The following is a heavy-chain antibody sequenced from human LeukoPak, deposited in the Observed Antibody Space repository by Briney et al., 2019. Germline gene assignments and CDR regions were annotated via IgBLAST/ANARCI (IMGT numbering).Heavy chain of an antibody. CDR3: AKGRWEVLVITFFDY. CDR1: GFTFSSYA. Sequence: GGSLRLSCAASGFTFSSYAMSWVRQAPGKGLEWVSAISGSGGSTYYADSVKGRLTISRDNSKNTLYLQMNSLRAEDTAVYYCAKGRWEVLVITFFDYWGQGTLVTVSS. J-gene: IGHJ4*02. CDR2: ISGSGGST. D-gene: IGHD3-22*01. V-gene: IGHV3-23*01.